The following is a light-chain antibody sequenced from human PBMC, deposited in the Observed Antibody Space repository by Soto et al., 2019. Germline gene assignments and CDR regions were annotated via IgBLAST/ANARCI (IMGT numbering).Light chain of an antibody. CDR2: EVS. CDR1: SSDVGSYDY. V-gene: IGLV2-8*01. Sequence: QSALTQPPSASGSPGQSVTISCTGTSSDVGSYDYVSWYQQHPGKAPKLMIYEVSKRPSGVPDRFSGSKSGNTASLTVSGLQAEDEADYYCSSFAGYNNYVFGTGTKLTVL. CDR3: SSFAGYNNYV. J-gene: IGLJ1*01.